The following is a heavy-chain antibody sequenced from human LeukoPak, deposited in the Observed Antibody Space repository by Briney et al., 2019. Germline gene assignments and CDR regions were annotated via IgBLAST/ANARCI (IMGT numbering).Heavy chain of an antibody. CDR1: GGSFSGYY. CDR3: AKDKEPTTVTTPFFDS. J-gene: IGHJ4*02. Sequence: PWQTLSLTCAVYGGSFSGYYWSWVRQAPGKGLEWVSCVSGSGGRTFYADSVKGRFTISRDNSKNTLYLQMNSLTAEDTAVYYCAKDKEPTTVTTPFFDSWGQGTLVTVAS. V-gene: IGHV3-23*01. D-gene: IGHD4-11*01. CDR2: VSGSGGRT.